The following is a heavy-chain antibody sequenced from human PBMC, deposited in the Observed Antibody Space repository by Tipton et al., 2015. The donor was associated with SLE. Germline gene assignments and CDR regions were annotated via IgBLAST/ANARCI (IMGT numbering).Heavy chain of an antibody. Sequence: TLSLTCIVSGGSISTNYWTWIRPPAGKGLEWIGRVYSSGSTDYNPSLESRVTMSIDTSKNEFSLKLRSVTAADTAFYYCARGYSSSWYREFFDIWGRGTLVTVSS. D-gene: IGHD6-13*01. CDR1: GGSISTNY. CDR3: ARGYSSSWYREFFDI. CDR2: VYSSGST. V-gene: IGHV4-4*07. J-gene: IGHJ2*01.